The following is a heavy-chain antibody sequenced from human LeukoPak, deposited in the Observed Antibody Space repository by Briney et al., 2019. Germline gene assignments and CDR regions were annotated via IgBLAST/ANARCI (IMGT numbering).Heavy chain of an antibody. Sequence: GGSLRLSCAASGLAFSSSAMNWVRQAPGKGLEWVSSISSSSRYIYYADSVKGRFTISRDNAKNSLYLQMNSLRAEDTAVYYCARDPYYCSSTSCYRYYYYMDVWGKGTTVTVSS. D-gene: IGHD2-2*01. CDR1: GLAFSSSA. CDR2: ISSSSRYI. J-gene: IGHJ6*03. CDR3: ARDPYYCSSTSCYRYYYYMDV. V-gene: IGHV3-21*01.